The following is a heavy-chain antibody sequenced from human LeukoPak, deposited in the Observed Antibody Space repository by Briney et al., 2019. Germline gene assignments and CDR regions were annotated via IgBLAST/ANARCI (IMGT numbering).Heavy chain of an antibody. CDR1: GFTFSSYA. CDR3: ARGQLDY. J-gene: IGHJ4*02. V-gene: IGHV3-30-3*01. Sequence: PGGSLRLSCAASGFTFSSYAMHWVRQAPGKGLEWVAVISYDGSNEYYADSVKGRFTISRDNSKNTLYLQMNSLRAEDTAVYYCARGQLDYWGQGTLVTVSS. CDR2: ISYDGSNE.